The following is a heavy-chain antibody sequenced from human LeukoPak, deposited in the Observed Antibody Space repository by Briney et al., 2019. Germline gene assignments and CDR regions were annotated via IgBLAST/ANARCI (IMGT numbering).Heavy chain of an antibody. CDR3: ARGGAYCRGDCPLDAFDP. Sequence: GGSLRLSCAASGFTFSSYAMHWVRQAPGKGLEWVAHMSYDEGTKYYADSVKGRFTISRDNSKNTLYLQMNSLRAEDTAFYYCARGGAYCRGDCPLDAFDPWGQGTMVTVSP. D-gene: IGHD2-21*02. V-gene: IGHV3-30-3*01. CDR1: GFTFSSYA. J-gene: IGHJ3*01. CDR2: MSYDEGTK.